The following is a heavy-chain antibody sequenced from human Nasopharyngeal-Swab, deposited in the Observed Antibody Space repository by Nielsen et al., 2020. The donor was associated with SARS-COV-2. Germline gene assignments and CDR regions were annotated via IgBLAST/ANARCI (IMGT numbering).Heavy chain of an antibody. D-gene: IGHD6-13*01. V-gene: IGHV4-34*01. CDR1: GGSFSGYY. CDR2: INHSGST. J-gene: IGHJ6*02. Sequence: SETLSLTCAVSGGSFSGYYWSWIRQPPGKGLEWIGEINHSGSTNYNPSLKSRFTISVNTSKNQFSLKLSSVTAADTAVYYCARGGSSSWYYYYYGMDVWGQGTTVTVSS. CDR3: ARGGSSSWYYYYYGMDV.